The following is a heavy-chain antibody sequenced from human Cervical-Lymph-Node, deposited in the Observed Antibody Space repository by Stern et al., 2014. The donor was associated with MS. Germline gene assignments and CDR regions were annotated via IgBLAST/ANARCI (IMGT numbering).Heavy chain of an antibody. J-gene: IGHJ3*02. CDR2: INPTTGGA. Sequence: QVQLVQSGAEMKRPGTSMKVSCKASGYTFTDYYMHWVRQAPGQGLQWMGRINPTTGGANYTEAFQGRVTMARDTSISTGYMVLSSLRSDDTAVYYCAREIHPAITFDIWGQGTVVTVSS. V-gene: IGHV1-2*06. CDR3: AREIHPAITFDI. CDR1: GYTFTDYY. D-gene: IGHD2-21*01.